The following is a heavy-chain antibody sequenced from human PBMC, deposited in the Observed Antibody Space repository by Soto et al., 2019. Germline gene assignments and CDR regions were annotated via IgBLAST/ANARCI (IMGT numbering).Heavy chain of an antibody. J-gene: IGHJ4*01. D-gene: IGHD1-26*01. CDR2: TYYRSKLYY. CDR1: GDSFSSNSDG. Sequence: SQTLSLTCAITGDSFSSNSDGWSRVRQSPSRGLEWLGRTYYRSKLYYEYAGSVRGRITINPDTSKNQYSLQLNSVTPEDTAVYFCARGEQYSGRIFDYWGQGTLVTVSS. V-gene: IGHV6-1*01. CDR3: ARGEQYSGRIFDY.